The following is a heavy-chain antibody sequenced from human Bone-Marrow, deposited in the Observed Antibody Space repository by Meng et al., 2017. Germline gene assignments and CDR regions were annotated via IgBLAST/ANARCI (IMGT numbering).Heavy chain of an antibody. CDR3: ARGMQQWQRRQKNYFDY. Sequence: SETLSLTCAVYGGSFRGYYWSWIRQSPGKGPEWIGEINDRGTTNYDPPLKSRVTMSADTSNNQFSLKVRSVTAADTAVYYCARGMQQWQRRQKNYFDYWGQGMLVTVSS. V-gene: IGHV4-34*01. D-gene: IGHD6-25*01. J-gene: IGHJ4*02. CDR1: GGSFRGYY. CDR2: INDRGTT.